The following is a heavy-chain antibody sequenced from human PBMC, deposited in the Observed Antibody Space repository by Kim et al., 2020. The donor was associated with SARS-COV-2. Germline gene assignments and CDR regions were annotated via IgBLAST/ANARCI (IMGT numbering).Heavy chain of an antibody. CDR2: SRCDVTI. CDR3: AGRLDY. J-gene: IGHJ4*02. D-gene: IGHD1-26*01. V-gene: IGHV3-11*04. Sequence: SRCDVTISYPDSGQGRFTLSRDNAKNSVSLQMNSLRAEDTAVYYCAGRLDYWGQGILVTVSS.